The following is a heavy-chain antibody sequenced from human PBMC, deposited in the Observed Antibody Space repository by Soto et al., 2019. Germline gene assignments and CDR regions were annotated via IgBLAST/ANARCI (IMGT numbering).Heavy chain of an antibody. CDR1: GGTFSSHS. D-gene: IGHD4-17*01. CDR2: VISLFGTA. CDR3: ATEVGYGDFSAALLA. V-gene: IGHV1-69*13. Sequence: SSVKVSCKGSGGTFSSHSINWVRQAPGQGLEWMGGVISLFGTANYAHNFKGRVTITADQSTSTAYMELNSLRSEDTAVYYCATEVGYGDFSAALLAWGQGTLVPVS. J-gene: IGHJ5*02.